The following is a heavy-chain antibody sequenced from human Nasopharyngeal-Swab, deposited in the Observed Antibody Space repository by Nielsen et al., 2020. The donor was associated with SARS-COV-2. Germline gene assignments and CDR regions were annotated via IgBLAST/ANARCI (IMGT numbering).Heavy chain of an antibody. V-gene: IGHV3-21*01. CDR1: GFTFSSYS. J-gene: IGHJ3*02. CDR3: ARDSDYGDYDYAFDI. CDR2: ISSSSSYI. D-gene: IGHD4-17*01. Sequence: GESLKISCAASGFTFSSYSMNWARQAPGKGLEWVSSISSSSSYIYYADSVKGRFTISRDNAKNSLYLQMNSLRAEDTAVYYCARDSDYGDYDYAFDIWGQGTMVTVSS.